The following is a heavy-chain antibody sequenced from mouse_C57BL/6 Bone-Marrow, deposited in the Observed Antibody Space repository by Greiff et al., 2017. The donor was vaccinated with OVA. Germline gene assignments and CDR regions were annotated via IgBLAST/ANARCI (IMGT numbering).Heavy chain of an antibody. CDR3: GLTTVVAAVDD. CDR1: GYTFTSYW. CDR2: INPCSGHT. Sequence: QVQLQQSGAELAKPGASVKLSCKASGYTFTSYWMHWVKQRPGQGLEWIGSINPCSGHTKYNQKFKDKSTLTADKSYSTAYMQLSSLTYEDSAVYYCGLTTVVAAVDDWGQGTSVTVSS. J-gene: IGHJ4*01. D-gene: IGHD1-1*01. V-gene: IGHV1-7*01.